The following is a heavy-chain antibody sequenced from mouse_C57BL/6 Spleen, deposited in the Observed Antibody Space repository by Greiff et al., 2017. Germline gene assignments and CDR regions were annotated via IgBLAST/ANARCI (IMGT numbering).Heavy chain of an antibody. J-gene: IGHJ2*01. CDR3: ARAGLLRSYYFDY. V-gene: IGHV3-6*01. Sequence: EVQLKESGPGLVKPSQSLSLTCSVTGYSITSGYYWNWIRQFPGNKLEWMGYISYDGSNNYNPSLKNRISITRDTSKNQFFLKLNSVTTEDTATYYCARAGLLRSYYFDYWGQGTTLTVSS. CDR1: GYSITSGYY. D-gene: IGHD2-3*01. CDR2: ISYDGSN.